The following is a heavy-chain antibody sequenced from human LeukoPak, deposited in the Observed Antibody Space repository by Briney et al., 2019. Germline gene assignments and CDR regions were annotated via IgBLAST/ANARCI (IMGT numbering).Heavy chain of an antibody. V-gene: IGHV4-30-4*01. D-gene: IGHD3-10*01. J-gene: IGHJ4*02. CDR2: IYYSGST. Sequence: SETMSLTCTVSGGSISSGDYYWSWIRQPPGKGLEWIGYIYYSGSTYYNPSLKSRVTISVDTSKNQFSLKLSSVTAADTAVYYCARDLYGSGGSYFDYWGQGTLVTVSS. CDR3: ARDLYGSGGSYFDY. CDR1: GGSISSGDYY.